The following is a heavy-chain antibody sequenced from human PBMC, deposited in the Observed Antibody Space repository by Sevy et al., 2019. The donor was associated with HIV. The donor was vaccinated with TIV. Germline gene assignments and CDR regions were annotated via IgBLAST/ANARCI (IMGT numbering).Heavy chain of an antibody. J-gene: IGHJ4*02. CDR2: IYNGGST. Sequence: GGSLRLSCAASGLTVSGNYMSWVRQPPGKGLEWVSIIYNGGSTYYADSVKGRFTISSDNSKYTLYLQMNSLRAEDKAVYYCATGGVSSNWFRSFDYWGQGTLVTVSS. CDR3: ATGGVSSNWFRSFDY. D-gene: IGHD6-13*01. V-gene: IGHV3-53*01. CDR1: GLTVSGNY.